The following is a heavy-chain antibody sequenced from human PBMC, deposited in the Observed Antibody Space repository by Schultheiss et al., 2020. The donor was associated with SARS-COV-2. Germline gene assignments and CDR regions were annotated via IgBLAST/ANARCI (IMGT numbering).Heavy chain of an antibody. J-gene: IGHJ2*01. V-gene: IGHV3-73*01. CDR3: TRCSDYRYKDTWYFDL. CDR1: GFTFSGSA. D-gene: IGHD4-17*01. CDR2: IRSKANSYAT. Sequence: GGSLRLSCAASGFTFSGSAMHWVRQASGKGLEWVGRIRSKANSYATVYAASVKGRFTISRDDSKNTAYLQMNSLKTEDTAVYYCTRCSDYRYKDTWYFDLWGRGTLVTVSS.